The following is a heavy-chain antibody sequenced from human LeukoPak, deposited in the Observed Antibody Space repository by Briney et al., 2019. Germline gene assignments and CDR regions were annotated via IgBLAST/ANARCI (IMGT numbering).Heavy chain of an antibody. J-gene: IGHJ4*02. CDR1: GFTFSSYS. CDR3: ARALLGTYAIDY. V-gene: IGHV3-21*01. Sequence: GGSLRLSCAASGFTFSSYSMIWVRQAPGKGLEWVSSISSSSGYIYYADSVKGRFTISRDNAKNSLYLQMSSLRVEDTAVYYCARALLGTYAIDYWGQGTLVIVSS. CDR2: ISSSSGYI. D-gene: IGHD2-8*01.